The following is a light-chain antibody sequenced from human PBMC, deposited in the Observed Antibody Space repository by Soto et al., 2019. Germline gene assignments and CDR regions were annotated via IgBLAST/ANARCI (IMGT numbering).Light chain of an antibody. J-gene: IGKJ1*01. CDR2: QVS. CDR1: QSISSW. V-gene: IGKV1-5*03. Sequence: DIQMTQSPSTLSASVGDRVTITCRASQSISSWLAWYQQKPGKAPKLLIYQVSTLESGVPSRFSGSGSGTEFTLTISSLQPEDFATYYYQQYNSFQGPFGQGTKVEIK. CDR3: QQYNSFQGP.